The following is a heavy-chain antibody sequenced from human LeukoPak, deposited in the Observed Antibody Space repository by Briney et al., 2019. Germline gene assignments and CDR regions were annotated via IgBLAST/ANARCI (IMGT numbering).Heavy chain of an antibody. CDR1: GFTFSSYE. D-gene: IGHD1-26*01. CDR2: ISSSGSTI. V-gene: IGHV3-48*03. CDR3: ARVVGATIFDY. Sequence: GGSLRLSCAASGFTFSSYEMNWVRQAPGKGLEWVSYISSSGSTIYYADSVKGRFTISRDNARNSLYLQMNSLRAEDTAVYYCARVVGATIFDYWGQGTLATVTS. J-gene: IGHJ4*02.